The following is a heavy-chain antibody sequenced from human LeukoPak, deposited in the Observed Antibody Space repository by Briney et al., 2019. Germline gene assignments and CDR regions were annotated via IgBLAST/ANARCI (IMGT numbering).Heavy chain of an antibody. Sequence: PSETLSLTCAVSGGSISSYYWSWIRQSPGKGLEWIGYIYYSGSTNYNPSLKSRVTISIDTSKNQFSLRLNSVTAADTAMYYCAKSGGYGLIDYWGQGTRVTVSS. CDR3: AKSGGYGLIDY. V-gene: IGHV4-59*08. CDR2: IYYSGST. CDR1: GGSISSYY. D-gene: IGHD1-26*01. J-gene: IGHJ4*02.